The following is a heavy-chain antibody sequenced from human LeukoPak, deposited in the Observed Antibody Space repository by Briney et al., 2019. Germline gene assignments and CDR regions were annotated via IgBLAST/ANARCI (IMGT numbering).Heavy chain of an antibody. CDR2: ISSSGSTI. CDR1: GFTFSTYE. D-gene: IGHD2-15*01. CDR3: ARDCSGRKFDY. V-gene: IGHV3-48*03. J-gene: IGHJ4*02. Sequence: GGSLRLSCAASGFTFSTYEMTWVRQSPGKGLEWVSYISSSGSTIYYADSVKGRFTISRDNARNSLYLQMNSLRAEDTAVYYCARDCSGRKFDYWGQGTLVTVSS.